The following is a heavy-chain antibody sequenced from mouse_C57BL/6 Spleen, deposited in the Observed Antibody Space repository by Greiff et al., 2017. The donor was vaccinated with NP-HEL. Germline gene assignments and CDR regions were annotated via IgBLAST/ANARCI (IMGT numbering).Heavy chain of an antibody. Sequence: VQLQQPGAELVKPGASVKLSCKASGYTFTSYWMHWVKQRPGQGLEWIGMIHPNSGSTNYNEKFKSKATLTVDKSSSTAYMQLSSLTSEDSAVYYCARKDYGGYFDVWGTGTTVTVSS. J-gene: IGHJ1*03. CDR1: GYTFTSYW. CDR2: IHPNSGST. D-gene: IGHD1-1*01. V-gene: IGHV1-64*01. CDR3: ARKDYGGYFDV.